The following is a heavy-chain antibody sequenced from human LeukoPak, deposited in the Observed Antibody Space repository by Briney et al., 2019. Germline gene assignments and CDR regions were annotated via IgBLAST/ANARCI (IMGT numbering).Heavy chain of an antibody. Sequence: SETLSLTCTVSGGSIRSNYWSWIRQPPGKGLEWIGYIYYSGSTNYNPSLKSRVTISVDTSKNQFSLKLSSVTAADTAVYYCARLSSYDADDYWGQGTLVTVSS. CDR1: GGSIRSNY. D-gene: IGHD3-22*01. V-gene: IGHV4-59*08. CDR2: IYYSGST. J-gene: IGHJ4*02. CDR3: ARLSSYDADDY.